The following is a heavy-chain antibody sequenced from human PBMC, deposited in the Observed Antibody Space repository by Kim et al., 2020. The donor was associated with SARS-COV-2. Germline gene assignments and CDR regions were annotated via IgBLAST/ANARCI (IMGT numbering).Heavy chain of an antibody. V-gene: IGHV4-34*01. D-gene: IGHD5-12*01. J-gene: IGHJ3*02. CDR3: ARRNSGYDFDAFDI. Sequence: NPSLKSRVTISVDTSTNQFSLKLSSVTAADTAVYYCARRNSGYDFDAFDIWGQGTMVTVSS.